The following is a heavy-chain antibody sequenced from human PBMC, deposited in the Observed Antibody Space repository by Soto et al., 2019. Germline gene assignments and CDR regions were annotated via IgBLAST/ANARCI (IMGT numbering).Heavy chain of an antibody. Sequence: GGSLRLSCAASVFIFSDYSMNWVRQAPGKGLEWVSSISGSRGYIYYGDSVKGRFTISRDNAKNSVVLQMNNLRAEDTAVYYCARDWAAALDYWGPGTLVTVSS. CDR1: VFIFSDYS. D-gene: IGHD6-13*01. CDR3: ARDWAAALDY. V-gene: IGHV3-21*01. J-gene: IGHJ4*02. CDR2: ISGSRGYI.